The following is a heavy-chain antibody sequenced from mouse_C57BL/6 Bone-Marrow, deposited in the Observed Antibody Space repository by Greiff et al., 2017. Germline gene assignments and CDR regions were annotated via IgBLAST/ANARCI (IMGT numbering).Heavy chain of an antibody. Sequence: EVQLVESGGDLVKPGGSLKLSCAASGFTFSSYGMSWVRQTPDKRLEWVATISSGGSYTYYPDSVKGRFTISRDNAKNTLYLHMSSLKSVYTAMYYCARFAYWGHGTLVTVSS. V-gene: IGHV5-6*01. J-gene: IGHJ3*01. CDR3: ARFAY. CDR2: ISSGGSYT. CDR1: GFTFSSYG.